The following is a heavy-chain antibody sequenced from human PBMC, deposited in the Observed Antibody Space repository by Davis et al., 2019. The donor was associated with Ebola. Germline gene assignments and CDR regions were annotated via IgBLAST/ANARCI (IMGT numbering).Heavy chain of an antibody. CDR3: IAIPMSWFDP. J-gene: IGHJ5*02. CDR2: IRSKANSYAT. CDR1: GFTFSGSA. D-gene: IGHD2-2*01. Sequence: PGGSLRLSCAASGFTFSGSAMHWVRQASGKGLEWVGRIRSKANSYATAYAASVKGRFTISRDDSKNTAYLQMNSLKTEDTAVYYCIAIPMSWFDPWGQGTLVTVSS. V-gene: IGHV3-73*01.